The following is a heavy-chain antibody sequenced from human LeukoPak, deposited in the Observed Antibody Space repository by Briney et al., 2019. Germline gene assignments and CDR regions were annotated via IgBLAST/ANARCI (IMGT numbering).Heavy chain of an antibody. J-gene: IGHJ4*02. CDR3: STYHSGYDYFDY. D-gene: IGHD5-12*01. CDR2: IKSKTDGGTT. V-gene: IGHV3-15*01. Sequence: PGGSLRLSCAASGFTFSNAWMSWVRQAPGKGLEWVGRIKSKTDGGTTDYAAPVKGGFTISRDDSKNTLYLQMNSLKTEDTAVYYCSTYHSGYDYFDYWGQGTLVTVSS. CDR1: GFTFSNAW.